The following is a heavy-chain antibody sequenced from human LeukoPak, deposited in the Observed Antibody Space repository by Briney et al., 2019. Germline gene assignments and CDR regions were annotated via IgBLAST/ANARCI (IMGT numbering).Heavy chain of an antibody. Sequence: SETLSLTCTVSGGSISSYYWSWIRQPPGKGLEWIGSIYYSGSTYYNPSLKSRVTISVDTSKNQFSLKLSSVTAADTAVYYCARRIVGATIDYWGQGTLVAVSS. CDR1: GGSISSYY. J-gene: IGHJ4*02. CDR3: ARRIVGATIDY. V-gene: IGHV4-59*12. D-gene: IGHD1-26*01. CDR2: IYYSGST.